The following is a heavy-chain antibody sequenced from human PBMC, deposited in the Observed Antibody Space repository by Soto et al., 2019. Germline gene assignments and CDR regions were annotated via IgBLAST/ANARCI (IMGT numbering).Heavy chain of an antibody. D-gene: IGHD2-2*01. CDR1: GFTFSSYG. J-gene: IGHJ6*02. CDR3: ARVVPAALGSYYYYYGMDV. Sequence: GGSLRLSCAASGFTFSSYGMHWVRQAPGKGLEWVAVIWYDGSNKYYADSVKGRFTISRDNSKNTLYLQMNSLRAEDTAVYYCARVVPAALGSYYYYYGMDVWGQGTTVTVSS. CDR2: IWYDGSNK. V-gene: IGHV3-33*01.